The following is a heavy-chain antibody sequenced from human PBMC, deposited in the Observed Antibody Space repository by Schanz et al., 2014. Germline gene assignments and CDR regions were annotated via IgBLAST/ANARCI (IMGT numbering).Heavy chain of an antibody. CDR3: ASPSGYSDYGTYFDF. CDR1: GFTFSSYG. Sequence: QVQLVESGGGVVQPGRSLRLSCAASGFTFSSYGMHWVRQAPGKGLEWVSGISGSGGSTYYADSVKGRFTISRDNSKNTLYLQMNSLRTEDTAVYYCASPSGYSDYGTYFDFWGQGTLVTVSS. V-gene: IGHV3-NL1*01. CDR2: ISGSGGST. J-gene: IGHJ4*02. D-gene: IGHD5-12*01.